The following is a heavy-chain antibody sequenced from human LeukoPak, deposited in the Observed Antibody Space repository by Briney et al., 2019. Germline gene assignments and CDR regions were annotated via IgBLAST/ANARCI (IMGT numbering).Heavy chain of an antibody. CDR3: AVYYLDYYGSGSSPTD. D-gene: IGHD3-10*01. CDR1: GYTLTELS. CDR2: FDPEDGET. V-gene: IGHV1-24*01. J-gene: IGHJ4*02. Sequence: ASVKVSCKVSGYTLTELSMHWVRQAPGKGLEWMGGFDPEDGETIYAQKFQGRVTMTEDTSTDTAYMELSSLRSEDTAVYYCAVYYLDYYGSGSSPTDWGQGTLVTVSS.